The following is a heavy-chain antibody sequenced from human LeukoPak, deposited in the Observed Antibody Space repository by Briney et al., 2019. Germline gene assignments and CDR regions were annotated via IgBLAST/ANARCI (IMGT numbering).Heavy chain of an antibody. D-gene: IGHD4-17*01. V-gene: IGHV1-69*13. Sequence: ASVKVSCKASGGTFSSYAISWVRQAPGQGLEWMGGIIPIFGTANYAQKFQGRVTITADESTSTAYMELSSLRAEDTAVYYCARIMITVTTSDYWGQGTLVTVSS. CDR3: ARIMITVTTSDY. CDR1: GGTFSSYA. J-gene: IGHJ4*02. CDR2: IIPIFGTA.